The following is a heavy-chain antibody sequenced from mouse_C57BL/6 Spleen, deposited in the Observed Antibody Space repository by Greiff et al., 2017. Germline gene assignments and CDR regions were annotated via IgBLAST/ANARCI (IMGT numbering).Heavy chain of an antibody. Sequence: EVMLVESGGGLVKPGGSLKLSCAASGFTFSSYAMSWVRQTPEKRLEWVATISDGGSYTYYPDNVKGRFTISRDNAKNNLYLQMSHLKSEDTAMYYCARDPPFITTVVARWYFDVWGTGTTVTVSS. V-gene: IGHV5-4*01. D-gene: IGHD1-1*01. CDR2: ISDGGSYT. CDR1: GFTFSSYA. J-gene: IGHJ1*03. CDR3: ARDPPFITTVVARWYFDV.